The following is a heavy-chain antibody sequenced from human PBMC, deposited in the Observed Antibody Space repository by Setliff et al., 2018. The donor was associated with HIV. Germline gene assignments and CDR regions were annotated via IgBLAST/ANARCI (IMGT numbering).Heavy chain of an antibody. J-gene: IGHJ6*03. D-gene: IGHD6-19*01. Sequence: TLSLTCTVSGGSLDSGNYYWSWIRQPAGKGLEWIGRVSPSGSTNYSPSLKGRVTISIDTSKQFSLNVRSLTAADTAVYYCARSNSGSGTGSGYYFHMGVWGKGTTVTSP. CDR2: VSPSGST. CDR3: ARSNSGSGTGSGYYFHMGV. CDR1: GGSLDSGNYY. V-gene: IGHV4-61*02.